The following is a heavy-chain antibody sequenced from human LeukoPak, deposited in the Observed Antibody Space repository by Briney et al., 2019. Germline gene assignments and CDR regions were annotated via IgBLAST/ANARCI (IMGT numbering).Heavy chain of an antibody. Sequence: ASVKVSCKASGYTFNTYGISWVRQAPGQGLEWMGWISAYNGNTKYAQKFQGRVTMTTDTSTSTAYMELRGLISDDTAVYYCARDDYGDYGFGAFDIWGQGTVVTVSS. V-gene: IGHV1-18*01. CDR2: ISAYNGNT. J-gene: IGHJ3*02. D-gene: IGHD4-17*01. CDR1: GYTFNTYG. CDR3: ARDDYGDYGFGAFDI.